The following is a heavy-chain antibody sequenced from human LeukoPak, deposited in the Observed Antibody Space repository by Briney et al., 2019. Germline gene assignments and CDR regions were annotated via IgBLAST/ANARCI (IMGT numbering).Heavy chain of an antibody. CDR1: GGSISSYY. J-gene: IGHJ3*02. CDR2: IYYSGST. CDR3: ARRDGYNHDAFDI. Sequence: SETLSLTCTVSGGSISSYYWSWIRQPPGKGLEWIGYIYYSGSTNYNPSLKSRVTISVDTSKNQFSLKLSSVTAADTAVYYCARRDGYNHDAFDIWGQGTMVTVSS. D-gene: IGHD5-24*01. V-gene: IGHV4-59*01.